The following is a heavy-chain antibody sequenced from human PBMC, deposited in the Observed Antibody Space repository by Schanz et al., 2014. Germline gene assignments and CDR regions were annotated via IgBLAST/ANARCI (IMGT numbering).Heavy chain of an antibody. CDR2: MSGSGSTA. CDR3: AKDLYNYGIFDS. V-gene: IGHV3-23*01. J-gene: IGHJ5*01. CDR1: GFTFFASFA. D-gene: IGHD3-16*01. Sequence: EVQLLESGGGLVQPGGPLRLSCVASGFTFFASFAMSWARQAPGKGLEWVSGMSGSGSTADYADSVKGRFTISRDNSRKTLYLQMNSLRADDTAVYYCAKDLYNYGIFDSWGQGTLVTVSS.